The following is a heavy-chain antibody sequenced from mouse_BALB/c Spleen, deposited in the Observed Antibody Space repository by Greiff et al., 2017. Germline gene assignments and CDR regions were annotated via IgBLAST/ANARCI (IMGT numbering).Heavy chain of an antibody. D-gene: IGHD1-1*01. Sequence: QVQLQKSGPGLVQPSQSLSITCTVSGFSLTSYGVHWVRQSPGKGLEWLGVIWSGGSTDYNAAFISRLSISKDNSKSQVFFKMNSLQANDTAIYYCASLLLRSAGDAMDYWGQGTSVTVSS. V-gene: IGHV2-2*02. J-gene: IGHJ4*01. CDR1: GFSLTSYG. CDR2: IWSGGST. CDR3: ASLLLRSAGDAMDY.